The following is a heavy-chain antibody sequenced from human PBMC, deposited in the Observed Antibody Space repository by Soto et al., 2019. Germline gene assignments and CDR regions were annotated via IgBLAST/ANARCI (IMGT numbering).Heavy chain of an antibody. V-gene: IGHV1-2*02. CDR3: ARDPDYGDYWGYFFDS. D-gene: IGHD4-17*01. CDR1: GYTFAAYY. CDR2: INPTSGGT. J-gene: IGHJ4*02. Sequence: DSLQVSCKTSGYTFAAYYIHWIRQAPGQGLEWMGWINPTSGGTVYAQNFQDRVTMTRDTSISTAYMELRRLNSDDTAVYYCARDPDYGDYWGYFFDSWGQGNPVTVYS.